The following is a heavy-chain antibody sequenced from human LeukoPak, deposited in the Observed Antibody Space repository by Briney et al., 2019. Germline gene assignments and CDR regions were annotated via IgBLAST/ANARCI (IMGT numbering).Heavy chain of an antibody. V-gene: IGHV4-61*02. CDR1: GGSISSGSCY. Sequence: PSETLSLTCTVSGGSISSGSCYWSWIRQPAGKGLEWIGRIYTSGSTYYNPSLKSRVTISVDTSKNQFSLKLSSVTAADTAVYYCARDRLILGEAAAGVVLYYGMDVWGQGTTVTVSS. CDR3: ARDRLILGEAAAGVVLYYGMDV. CDR2: IYTSGST. D-gene: IGHD6-13*01. J-gene: IGHJ6*02.